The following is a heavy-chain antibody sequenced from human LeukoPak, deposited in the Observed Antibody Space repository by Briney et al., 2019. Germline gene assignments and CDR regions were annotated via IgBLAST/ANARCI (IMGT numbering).Heavy chain of an antibody. D-gene: IGHD2-2*01. CDR2: ISFDGSNK. V-gene: IGHV3-30*03. Sequence: PGRSLRLSCAASGFNFNSYGMHWVRQAPGKGLEWVAAISFDGSNKYHGDSVKGRFTISRDNSKNTLYLQINSLRGEDTAVYYCARDGEDPVVVPAARYGMDVWGQGTTVTVSS. J-gene: IGHJ6*01. CDR1: GFNFNSYG. CDR3: ARDGEDPVVVPAARYGMDV.